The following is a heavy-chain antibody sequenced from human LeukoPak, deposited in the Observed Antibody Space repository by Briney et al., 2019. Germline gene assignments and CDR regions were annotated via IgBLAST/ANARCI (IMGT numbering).Heavy chain of an antibody. CDR3: ARHSNGYLGY. D-gene: IGHD3-22*01. CDR1: GGSISSSSYY. CDR2: IYYSGNT. J-gene: IGHJ4*02. Sequence: SETLSLTCTVSGGSISSSSYYWGWIRQPPGKGLEWIGSIYYSGNTYFNPSLKSRVTISVDTSKNQFALKLSSVTAADTAFYCCARHSNGYLGYCGQGTLVTVCS. V-gene: IGHV4-39*01.